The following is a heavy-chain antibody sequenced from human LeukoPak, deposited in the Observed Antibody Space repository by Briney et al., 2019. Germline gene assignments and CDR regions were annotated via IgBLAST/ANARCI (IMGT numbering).Heavy chain of an antibody. V-gene: IGHV1-2*02. CDR1: GYSFSNYY. Sequence: ASVKVSCKASGYSFSNYYMHWVRQAPGQGLEWMGWINPNSGGTNYAQKFQGRVTMTRDTSISTAYMELSRLRSDDTAVYYCARGVDYCSGGSCYWVYWGQGTLVTVSS. J-gene: IGHJ4*02. CDR3: ARGVDYCSGGSCYWVY. CDR2: INPNSGGT. D-gene: IGHD2-15*01.